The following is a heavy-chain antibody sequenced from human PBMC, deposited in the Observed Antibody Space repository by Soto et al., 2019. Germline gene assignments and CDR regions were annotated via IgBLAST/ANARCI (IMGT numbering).Heavy chain of an antibody. CDR3: ARGGDLVSVPAAYNWFDT. V-gene: IGHV4-30-4*01. D-gene: IGHD2-2*01. CDR2: IYDSGST. J-gene: IGHJ5*01. Sequence: QVQLQESGPGLVKPSQTLSITCTVSDGTISSGDSYWSWIRQSPGKGLEWIGSIYDSGSTWYNKSVKSRVTISVDTSKNQFTLALSSVTAADTAVYNCARGGDLVSVPAAYNWFDTWGHGPLVTV. CDR1: DGTISSGDSY.